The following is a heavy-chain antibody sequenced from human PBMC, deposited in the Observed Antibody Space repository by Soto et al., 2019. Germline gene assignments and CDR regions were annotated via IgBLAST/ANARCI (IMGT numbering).Heavy chain of an antibody. CDR2: IIPIFGTA. CDR1: GGTFSSYA. Sequence: QVQLVQSGAEVKKPGSSVKVSCKASGGTFSSYAISWVRQAPGQGLEWMGGIIPIFGTANYAQKFQGRVTITADESTSTAYMELSSLRSEDTAVYYCARVAAYYYDSSGHYYFDYWGQGTLVTVSS. J-gene: IGHJ4*02. V-gene: IGHV1-69*01. D-gene: IGHD3-22*01. CDR3: ARVAAYYYDSSGHYYFDY.